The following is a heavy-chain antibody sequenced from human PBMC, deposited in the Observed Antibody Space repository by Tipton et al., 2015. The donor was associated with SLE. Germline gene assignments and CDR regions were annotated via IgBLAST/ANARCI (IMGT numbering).Heavy chain of an antibody. V-gene: IGHV3-23*03. CDR2: IYSGGST. D-gene: IGHD3-3*01. J-gene: IGHJ4*02. Sequence: SLRLSCVASGFTFSNYAMSWVCQAPGKGLEWVSVIYSGGSTYFADSVKGRFSISRDNSKNTLYLQMNSLRAEDTAVYYCAKTTIFGVVVYYFDYWGQGTLVTVSS. CDR3: AKTTIFGVVVYYFDY. CDR1: GFTFSNYA.